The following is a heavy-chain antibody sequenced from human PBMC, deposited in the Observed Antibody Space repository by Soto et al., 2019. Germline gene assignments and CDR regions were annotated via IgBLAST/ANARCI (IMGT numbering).Heavy chain of an antibody. Sequence: PRLSCAASGFTFRSFTMNWVRQAPGKGLEWVSTISSNSAYIYYTDALRGRFTISRDNAKNSLHLQMNSLRAEDTAVYYCTRDASRDSSARGWFDPWGPGTLVTVSS. V-gene: IGHV3-21*01. CDR3: TRDASRDSSARGWFDP. J-gene: IGHJ5*02. CDR1: GFTFRSFT. CDR2: ISSNSAYI. D-gene: IGHD6-13*01.